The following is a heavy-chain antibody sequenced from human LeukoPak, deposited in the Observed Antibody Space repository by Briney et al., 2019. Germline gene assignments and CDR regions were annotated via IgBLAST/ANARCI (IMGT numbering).Heavy chain of an antibody. CDR2: TYYRSKWYN. Sequence: SQTLSLTCAISGDSVSSNSAAWNWIRQSPSRGLEWLGRTYYRSKWYNDYAVSVKSRITINPDTSKNQFSLQLNSVTPEDTAVYYCARSPNWNDPYYCYYYMDVWGKGTTVTVSS. J-gene: IGHJ6*03. CDR3: ARSPNWNDPYYCYYYMDV. CDR1: GDSVSSNSAA. D-gene: IGHD1-1*01. V-gene: IGHV6-1*01.